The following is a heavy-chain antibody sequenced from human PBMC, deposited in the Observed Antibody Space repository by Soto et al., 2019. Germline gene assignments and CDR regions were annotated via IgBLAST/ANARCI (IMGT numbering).Heavy chain of an antibody. V-gene: IGHV4-59*01. CDR3: ARGLRRQLLNWFDP. Sequence: PSETLSLTCTVSGGSISSYYWSWIRQPPGKGLEWIGYIYYIGSTNYNPSLKNRVTISVDTSKNQFSLKLSSVTAADTAVYYCARGLRRQLLNWFDPWGQGTLVTVSS. D-gene: IGHD2-2*01. CDR2: IYYIGST. J-gene: IGHJ5*02. CDR1: GGSISSYY.